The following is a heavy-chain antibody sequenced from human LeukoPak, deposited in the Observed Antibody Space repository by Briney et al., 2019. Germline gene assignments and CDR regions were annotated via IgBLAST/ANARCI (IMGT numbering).Heavy chain of an antibody. CDR1: GDSISGYY. J-gene: IGHJ4*02. Sequence: SETLFLTCTVSGDSISGYYWSWIRQPPGKGLEWIGYIYYSGGTNYNPSLKSRVTILVDTSKNQISLKLSSVTAADTAVYHCARLRNKYDTSGYYPFDYWGQGTLVTVSS. D-gene: IGHD3-22*01. V-gene: IGHV4-59*08. CDR3: ARLRNKYDTSGYYPFDY. CDR2: IYYSGGT.